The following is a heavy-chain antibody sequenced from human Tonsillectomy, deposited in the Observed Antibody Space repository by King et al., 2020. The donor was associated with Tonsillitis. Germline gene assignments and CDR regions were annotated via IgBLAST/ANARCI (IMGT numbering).Heavy chain of an antibody. CDR1: GGYISSSDHY. Sequence: QLQESGPGVVKASETLSLTCTVSGGYISSSDHYWAWIRQPPGKGLEWIGYMYYSGTIFYNPSLKSRITISGGTSENRFSLTLSSVTAADTAVYFCARYVIGTFDYWGQGALVTVSS. D-gene: IGHD1-26*01. V-gene: IGHV4-39*01. CDR2: MYYSGTI. CDR3: ARYVIGTFDY. J-gene: IGHJ4*02.